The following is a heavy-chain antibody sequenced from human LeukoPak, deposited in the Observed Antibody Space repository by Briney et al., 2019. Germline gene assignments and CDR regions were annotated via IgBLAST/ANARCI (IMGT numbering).Heavy chain of an antibody. Sequence: ASVKVSCKASGYTFTGYYMHWVRQAPGQGLEWMGWINPNSGGTNYAQKFQGRVTMTRDTFISTAYMELSRLRSDDTAVYYCARGPRITMIVVVITPIDYWGQGTLVTVSS. D-gene: IGHD3-22*01. V-gene: IGHV1-2*02. CDR1: GYTFTGYY. CDR2: INPNSGGT. CDR3: ARGPRITMIVVVITPIDY. J-gene: IGHJ4*02.